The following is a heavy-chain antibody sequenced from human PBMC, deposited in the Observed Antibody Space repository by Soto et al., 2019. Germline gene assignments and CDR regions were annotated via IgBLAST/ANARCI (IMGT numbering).Heavy chain of an antibody. V-gene: IGHV5-51*01. Sequence: PGEPRKVARQGAGYYFSSYWMAWLRQMPGKGLEWMAIIYPNDSDIKYSPSFQGQVTISDDKSTSTAYLQWSSLKASDTAIYYCSRHGGTLTTNNPFDIWGQGTLVTVSS. CDR2: IYPNDSDI. J-gene: IGHJ4*02. D-gene: IGHD4-4*01. CDR3: SRHGGTLTTNNPFDI. CDR1: GYYFSSYW.